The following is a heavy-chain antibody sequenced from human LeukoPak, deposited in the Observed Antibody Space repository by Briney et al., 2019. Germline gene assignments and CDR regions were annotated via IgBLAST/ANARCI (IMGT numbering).Heavy chain of an antibody. J-gene: IGHJ4*02. V-gene: IGHV4-34*12. CDR2: IFYSGST. D-gene: IGHD1-26*01. Sequence: SETLSLTCAVYGGSFSGYYWSWIRQPPGKGLVWIGEIFYSGSTNYNPSLKSRVTMSVDKSKNQFSLRLSSVTAADTAVYYCARVGPTDFWGQGTLVTVSS. CDR1: GGSFSGYY. CDR3: ARVGPTDF.